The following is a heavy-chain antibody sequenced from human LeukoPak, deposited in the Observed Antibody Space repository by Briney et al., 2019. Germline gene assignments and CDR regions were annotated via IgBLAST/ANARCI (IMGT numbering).Heavy chain of an antibody. D-gene: IGHD4-17*01. CDR2: INPSGGST. CDR3: ARALNDDYGDYGANWFDP. Sequence: ASVKVFCKASGYTFTSYYMHWVRQAPGQGLEWMGIINPSGGSTSYAQKFQGRVTMTRDTSTSTVYMELSSLRSEDTAVYYCARALNDDYGDYGANWFDPWGQGTLVTVSS. J-gene: IGHJ5*02. V-gene: IGHV1-46*01. CDR1: GYTFTSYY.